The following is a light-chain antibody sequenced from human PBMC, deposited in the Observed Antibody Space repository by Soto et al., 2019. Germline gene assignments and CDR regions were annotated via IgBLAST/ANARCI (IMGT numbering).Light chain of an antibody. CDR2: GAS. V-gene: IGKV3-15*01. CDR1: ETVATN. CDR3: QQSYSAPRT. J-gene: IGKJ2*01. Sequence: EVVMTQSPATLSVSPGERATLSCRASETVATNLAWYQQKPGQAPRLLISGASTRAAGISDRFRGSGSGTEFTLTISSLRSEDSATYYCQQSYSAPRTFGQGTKLEIK.